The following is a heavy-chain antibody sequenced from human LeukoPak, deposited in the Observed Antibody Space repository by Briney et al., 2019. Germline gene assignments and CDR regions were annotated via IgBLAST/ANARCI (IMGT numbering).Heavy chain of an antibody. CDR1: GYTFASNY. CDR3: ARDQEGFDY. V-gene: IGHV1-46*01. J-gene: IGHJ4*02. Sequence: ASVKVSCTASGYTFASNYIHWVRQAPGQGLEWMGMIYPRDGSTSYAQKFQGRVTVTRDTSTSTVHMELSGLRSEDTAVYYCARDQEGFDYWGQGTLVTVSS. CDR2: IYPRDGST.